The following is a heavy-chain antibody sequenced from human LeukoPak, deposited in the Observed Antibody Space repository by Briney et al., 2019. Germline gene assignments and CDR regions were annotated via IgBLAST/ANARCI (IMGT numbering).Heavy chain of an antibody. CDR2: INHRGST. D-gene: IGHD3-10*01. CDR1: GGSFSGYY. Sequence: SETLSLTCAVYGGSFSGYYWSWIRQPPGKGLEWIGEINHRGSTNYNPSLKSRVTVSLDTSKNQFSLNLSSVTAADTAVYYCARSRQASGLFNSWGQGTLVVVSS. V-gene: IGHV4-34*01. J-gene: IGHJ5*01. CDR3: ARSRQASGLFNS.